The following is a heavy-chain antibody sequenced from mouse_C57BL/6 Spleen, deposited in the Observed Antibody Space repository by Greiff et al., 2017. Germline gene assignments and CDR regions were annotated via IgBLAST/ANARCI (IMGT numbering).Heavy chain of an antibody. CDR2: ISYDGSN. J-gene: IGHJ1*03. V-gene: IGHV3-6*01. CDR3: ARVLYRGYFDV. D-gene: IGHD6-1*01. Sequence: EVKLVESGPGFVKPSQSLSLTCSVTGYSITSGYYWNWIRQFPGNKLEWMGYISYDGSNNYNPSLKNRISITRDTSKNQFFLKLNSVTTEDTATYYCARVLYRGYFDVWGTGTTVTVSS. CDR1: GYSITSGYY.